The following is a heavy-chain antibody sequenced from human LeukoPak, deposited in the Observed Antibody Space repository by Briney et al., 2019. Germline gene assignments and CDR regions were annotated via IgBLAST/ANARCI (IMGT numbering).Heavy chain of an antibody. V-gene: IGHV1-46*01. D-gene: IGHD3-22*01. CDR3: ARPMYYYDSSGYRREYFDY. CDR2: INPSGGST. J-gene: IGHJ4*02. Sequence: ASVKVSCKASGYSFADYYMHWVRQAPGQGLEWMGIINPSGGSTSYAQKFQGRVTMTRDMSTSTVYMELSSLRSEDTAVYYCARPMYYYDSSGYRREYFDYWGQGTLVTVSS. CDR1: GYSFADYY.